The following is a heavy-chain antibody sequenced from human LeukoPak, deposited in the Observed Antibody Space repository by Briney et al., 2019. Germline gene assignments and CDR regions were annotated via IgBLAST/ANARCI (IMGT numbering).Heavy chain of an antibody. D-gene: IGHD5-18*01. Sequence: PGRSLGLSCAASGFTFSSYGMHWVRQAPGKGLEWVAVISYDGSNKYYADSVKGRFTISRDNSKNTLYLQMNSLRAEDTAVYYCAKEVGYSYGSDQYYFDYWGQGTLVTVSS. CDR3: AKEVGYSYGSDQYYFDY. CDR2: ISYDGSNK. J-gene: IGHJ4*02. CDR1: GFTFSSYG. V-gene: IGHV3-30*18.